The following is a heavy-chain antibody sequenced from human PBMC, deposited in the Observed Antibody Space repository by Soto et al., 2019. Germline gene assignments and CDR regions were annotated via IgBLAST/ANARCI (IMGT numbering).Heavy chain of an antibody. CDR1: GYTFTSYA. Sequence: ASVKVSCKASGYTFTSYAMHWVRQAPAQRLEWMGWINAGNGNTKYSQKFQGRVTITRDTSASTAYMELSSLRTEDKAVYYCAGGLNGYLHYFDYWGQGTLVTVSS. D-gene: IGHD5-18*01. V-gene: IGHV1-3*01. J-gene: IGHJ4*02. CDR2: INAGNGNT. CDR3: AGGLNGYLHYFDY.